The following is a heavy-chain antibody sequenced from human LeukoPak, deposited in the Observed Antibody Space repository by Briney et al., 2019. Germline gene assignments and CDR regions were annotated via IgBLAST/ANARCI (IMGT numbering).Heavy chain of an antibody. V-gene: IGHV4-59*01. CDR3: ARSVHNWNDYFGY. J-gene: IGHJ4*01. D-gene: IGHD1-20*01. CDR1: GGSITSYY. Sequence: SETLSLTCTVSGGSITSYYWSWIRQPPGKGLEWIGYIYYSGSTNYNPSLESRVTISVDTSKNQFSLKLSSVTAADTAVYYCARSVHNWNDYFGYWGQGTLVTVSS. CDR2: IYYSGST.